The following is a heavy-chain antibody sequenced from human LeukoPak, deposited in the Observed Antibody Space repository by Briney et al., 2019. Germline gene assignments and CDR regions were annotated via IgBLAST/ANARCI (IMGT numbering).Heavy chain of an antibody. CDR2: ISAYSGHT. D-gene: IGHD3-10*01. V-gene: IGHV1-18*01. CDR3: ARVLWFGELLQANWFDP. Sequence: ASVKVSCKASGYTFTSYGISWVRQAPGQGLEWMGWISAYSGHTNYTQKLQGRVTMTTDTSTSTAYMELRSLRSDDTAVYYCARVLWFGELLQANWFDPWGQGTLVAVSS. J-gene: IGHJ5*02. CDR1: GYTFTSYG.